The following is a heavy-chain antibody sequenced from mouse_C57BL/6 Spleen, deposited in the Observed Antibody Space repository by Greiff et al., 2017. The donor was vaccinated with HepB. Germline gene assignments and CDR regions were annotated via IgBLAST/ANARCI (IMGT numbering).Heavy chain of an antibody. CDR2: ISSGSSTI. J-gene: IGHJ2*01. V-gene: IGHV5-17*01. CDR1: GFTFSDYG. D-gene: IGHD2-3*01. Sequence: EVKLVESGGGLVKPGGSLKLSCAASGFTFSDYGMHWVRQAPEKGLEWVAYISSGSSTIYYADTVKGRITISRDNAKNTLFLQMTSLRSEDTAMYYCARANDGYSYYFDYWGQGTTLTVSS. CDR3: ARANDGYSYYFDY.